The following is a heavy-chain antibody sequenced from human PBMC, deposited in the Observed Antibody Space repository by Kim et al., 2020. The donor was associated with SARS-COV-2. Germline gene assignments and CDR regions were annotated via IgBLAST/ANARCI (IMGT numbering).Heavy chain of an antibody. D-gene: IGHD5-12*01. CDR2: ISSSSSYI. V-gene: IGHV3-21*01. J-gene: IGHJ4*02. CDR1: GFTFSSYS. Sequence: GGSLRLSCAASGFTFSSYSMNWVRQAPGKGLEWVSSISSSSSYIYYADSVKGRFTISRDNAKNSLYLQMNSLRAEDTAVYYCARDFIGYSGYDWGRYFDYWGQGTLVTVSS. CDR3: ARDFIGYSGYDWGRYFDY.